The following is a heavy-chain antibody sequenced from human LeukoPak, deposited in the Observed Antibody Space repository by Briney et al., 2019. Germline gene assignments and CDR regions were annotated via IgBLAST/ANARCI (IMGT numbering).Heavy chain of an antibody. Sequence: SVKVSCKASGGTFSSYAISWVRQAPGQGLEWMGGIIPIFGTANYAQKFQGRVTMTRDTSTSTVYMELSSLRSEDTAVYYCARTYVDTAMEPLDYWGQGTLVTVSS. CDR1: GGTFSSYA. CDR2: IIPIFGTA. J-gene: IGHJ4*02. D-gene: IGHD5-18*01. V-gene: IGHV1-69*05. CDR3: ARTYVDTAMEPLDY.